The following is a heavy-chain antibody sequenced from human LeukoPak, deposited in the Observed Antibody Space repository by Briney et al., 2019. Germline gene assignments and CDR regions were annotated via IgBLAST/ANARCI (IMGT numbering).Heavy chain of an antibody. J-gene: IGHJ4*02. CDR2: ISPSDGNT. V-gene: IGHV3-23*01. CDR1: GFTFSKYA. Sequence: GGSLRLSCAASGFTFSKYAMSWVRQAPGKGLEWVSAISPSDGNTFYADSVKGRFTISRDNSKNTLPLQMNSLRAEDTALYYCVKDSSVPYGITEWGQGTLVTVSS. D-gene: IGHD4-17*01. CDR3: VKDSSVPYGITE.